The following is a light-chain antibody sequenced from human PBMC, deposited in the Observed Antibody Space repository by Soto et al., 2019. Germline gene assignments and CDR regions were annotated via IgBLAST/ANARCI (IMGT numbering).Light chain of an antibody. CDR1: SSDVGDSKY. J-gene: IGLJ2*01. V-gene: IGLV2-8*01. CDR2: EVN. CDR3: CSHGGDVL. Sequence: QSALTQPPSASGSPGQSVTISCTGTSSDVGDSKYVSWYQQHPGKAPKLMIYEVNKRPSGVSDRFSGSKSGNTASLTVSGRQAEDEADYYCCSHGGDVLFGGGTKLTVL.